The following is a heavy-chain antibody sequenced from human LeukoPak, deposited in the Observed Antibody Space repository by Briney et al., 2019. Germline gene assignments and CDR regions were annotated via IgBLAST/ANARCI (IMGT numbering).Heavy chain of an antibody. CDR2: IIPIFGTA. CDR3: ARCAHYYDSSGDIKYYFDY. Sequence: SVKVSCKASGGTLSSYAISWVRQAPGQGLEWMGRIIPIFGTANYAQKFQGRVTITTDESTSTAYMELSSLRSEGTAVYYCARCAHYYDSSGDIKYYFDYWGQGTLVTVSS. J-gene: IGHJ4*02. V-gene: IGHV1-69*05. CDR1: GGTLSSYA. D-gene: IGHD3-22*01.